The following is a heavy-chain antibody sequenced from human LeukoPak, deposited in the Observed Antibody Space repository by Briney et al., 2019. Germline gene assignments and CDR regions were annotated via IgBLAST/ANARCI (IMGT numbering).Heavy chain of an antibody. CDR1: GFTFSSYA. J-gene: IGHJ4*02. V-gene: IGHV3-15*01. Sequence: GGSLRLSCAASGFTFSSYAMHWVRQAPGKGLEWVGRIKSKTDGGTTDYAAPVKGRFTISRDDSKNTLYLQMNSLKTEDTAVYYCTTGSSYYDYVWGSYRYDYWGQGTLVTVSS. CDR3: TTGSSYYDYVWGSYRYDY. D-gene: IGHD3-16*02. CDR2: IKSKTDGGTT.